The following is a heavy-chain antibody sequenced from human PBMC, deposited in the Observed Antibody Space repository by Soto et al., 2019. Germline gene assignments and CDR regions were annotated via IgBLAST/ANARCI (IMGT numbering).Heavy chain of an antibody. Sequence: TLSLTCAVSGGSISSGGYSWIWIRQPPGKGLEWIGYIYHSGSTYYNPSLKSRVTISVDRSKNQFSLKLSSVTAADTAVYYCARSVWSPNIAAAGKPYYFDYWGQGTLVTVSS. CDR3: ARSVWSPNIAAAGKPYYFDY. J-gene: IGHJ4*02. D-gene: IGHD6-13*01. V-gene: IGHV4-30-2*01. CDR1: GGSISSGGYS. CDR2: IYHSGST.